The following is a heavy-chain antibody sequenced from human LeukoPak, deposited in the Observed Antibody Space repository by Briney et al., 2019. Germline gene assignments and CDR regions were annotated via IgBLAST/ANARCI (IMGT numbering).Heavy chain of an antibody. Sequence: PGGSLRLSCAASGFTFSSYGMHWVRQAPGKGLEWVAFIRYDGSNKYYADSVKGRFTISRDNSKNTLYLQMNSLRAEDTAVYYCAKDFVWFGESHYFDCWGQGTLVTVSS. CDR3: AKDFVWFGESHYFDC. CDR1: GFTFSSYG. J-gene: IGHJ4*02. CDR2: IRYDGSNK. V-gene: IGHV3-30*02. D-gene: IGHD3-10*01.